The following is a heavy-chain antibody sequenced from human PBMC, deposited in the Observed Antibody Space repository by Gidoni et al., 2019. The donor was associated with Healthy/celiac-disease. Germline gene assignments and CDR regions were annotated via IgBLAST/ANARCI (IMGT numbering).Heavy chain of an antibody. Sequence: QVQLQESGPGLVKPSETLSLTCPVSGCSISSYYWTWIRQPPGKGLEWIGYIYYSGGTNYNPSLKSRVTISVDTSKNQFSLKLSSVTAADTAVYYCARDSWSGGKGIAAAGWGGFDYWGQGTLVTVSS. D-gene: IGHD6-13*01. J-gene: IGHJ4*02. CDR1: GCSISSYY. CDR3: ARDSWSGGKGIAAAGWGGFDY. V-gene: IGHV4-59*01. CDR2: IYYSGGT.